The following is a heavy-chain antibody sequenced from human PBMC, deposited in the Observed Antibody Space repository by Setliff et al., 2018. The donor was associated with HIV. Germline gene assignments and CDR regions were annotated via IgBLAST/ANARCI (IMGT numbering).Heavy chain of an antibody. CDR1: GFTFSSYW. CDR2: ISSDGITT. D-gene: IGHD3-10*01. Sequence: GGSLRLSCAASGFTFSSYWMHWVRQAPGKGLVWVSRISSDGITTSYADSVKGRFTISRDNAKKSLYLQMDSLRAEDTAVYYCARSYYGSTTAYGMDAWGQGTMVTVSS. CDR3: ARSYYGSTTAYGMDA. J-gene: IGHJ6*02. V-gene: IGHV3-74*01.